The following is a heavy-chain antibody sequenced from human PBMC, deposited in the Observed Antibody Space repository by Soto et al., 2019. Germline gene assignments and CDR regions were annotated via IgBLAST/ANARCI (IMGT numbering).Heavy chain of an antibody. CDR3: ANVGAIVAAVLQGYYRMDV. CDR2: INSDGSST. CDR1: GFTFSSYW. Sequence: GGSLRLSCAASGFTFSSYWMHWVRQAPGKGLVWVSRINSDGSSTSYADSVKGRFTISRDNAKNTLYLQMNSLRAEDTAVYYCANVGAIVAAVLQGYYRMDVWGQGTTVTVSS. V-gene: IGHV3-74*01. D-gene: IGHD6-13*01. J-gene: IGHJ6*02.